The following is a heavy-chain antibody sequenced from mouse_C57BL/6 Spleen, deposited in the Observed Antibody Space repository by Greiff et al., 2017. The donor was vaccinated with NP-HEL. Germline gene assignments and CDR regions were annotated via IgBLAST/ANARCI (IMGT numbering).Heavy chain of an antibody. CDR1: GFTFSSYT. D-gene: IGHD1-1*01. CDR2: ISGGGGNT. J-gene: IGHJ4*01. CDR3: ARDYGSSYYAMDY. Sequence: DVQLVESGGGLVKPGGSLKLSCAASGFTFSSYTMSWVRQTPEKRLEWVATISGGGGNTYYPDSVKGRFTISRDNAKNTLYLQMSSLRSEDTALYYCARDYGSSYYAMDYWGQGTSVTVSS. V-gene: IGHV5-9*01.